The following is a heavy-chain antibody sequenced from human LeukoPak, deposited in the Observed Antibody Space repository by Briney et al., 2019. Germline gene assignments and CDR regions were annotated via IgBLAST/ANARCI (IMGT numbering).Heavy chain of an antibody. CDR2: IYTSGST. Sequence: SETLSLTCTVSGGSISNYYWSWIRQPAGKGLEWIGRIYTSGSTNYNPSLKSRVTMSVDTSKNQFSLKLSSVTVADTAVYYCARDKSGWLNDDAFDIWGQGTMVTVSS. CDR3: ARDKSGWLNDDAFDI. V-gene: IGHV4-4*07. J-gene: IGHJ3*02. D-gene: IGHD6-19*01. CDR1: GGSISNYY.